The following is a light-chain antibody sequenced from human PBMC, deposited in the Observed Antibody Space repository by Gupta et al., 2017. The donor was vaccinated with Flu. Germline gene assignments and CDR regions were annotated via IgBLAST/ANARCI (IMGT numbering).Light chain of an antibody. V-gene: IGLV2-14*03. J-gene: IGLJ1*01. CDR1: SSDVGNSNY. CDR2: DVS. Sequence: IIISCTGTSSDVGNSNYVSWYQQDPGKAPKLLIYDVSNRPSGVSSRFSGSKSGNTASLTISGLQAEDETDYYCSSYTSTTTFYVFGTGTKVNV. CDR3: SSYTSTTTFYV.